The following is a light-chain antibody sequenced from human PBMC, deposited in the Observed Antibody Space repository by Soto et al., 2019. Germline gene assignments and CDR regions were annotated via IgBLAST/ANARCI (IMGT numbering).Light chain of an antibody. CDR2: EGV. J-gene: IGLJ1*01. CDR3: CSYVGATTYV. Sequence: LTQPASVSGSPGQSITITCTGSASNIGGYNLVSWYQHHAAKAPKVIIYEGVKRPSGVSIRLSGFKSGTTASLTISGLQAEDEADYYCCSYVGATTYVFGSGTKVTVL. V-gene: IGLV2-23*01. CDR1: ASNIGGYNL.